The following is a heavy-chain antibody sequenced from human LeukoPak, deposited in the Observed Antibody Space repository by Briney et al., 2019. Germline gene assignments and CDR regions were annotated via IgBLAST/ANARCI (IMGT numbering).Heavy chain of an antibody. CDR2: INYSGGGT. J-gene: IGHJ5*02. V-gene: IGHV3-23*01. CDR3: AKSPDATGWKNYFDP. CDR1: GSTFSNFG. Sequence: GGSLRLSCAASGSTFSNFGMAWVRQAPGKGLEWVSTINYSGGGTYYADSVRGRFTVSRDNSENVVYLQMNSLTAEDTAMYYCAKSPDATGWKNYFDPWGQGTLVTVSS. D-gene: IGHD1/OR15-1a*01.